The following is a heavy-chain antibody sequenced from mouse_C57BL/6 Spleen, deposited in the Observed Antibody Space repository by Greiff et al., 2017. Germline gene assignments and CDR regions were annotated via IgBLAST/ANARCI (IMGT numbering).Heavy chain of an antibody. D-gene: IGHD1-1*01. CDR3: AIYGSSYY. J-gene: IGHJ2*01. CDR1: GYTFTSYW. Sequence: VQLQQPGAELVKPGASVKVSCTASGYTFTSYWMHWVKQRPGQGLEWIGRIHPYDSDTNYNQKFKGKATLTVDKSSSTAYMQLSSLTSEDSAVYYCAIYGSSYYWGQGTTLTVSS. V-gene: IGHV1-74*01. CDR2: IHPYDSDT.